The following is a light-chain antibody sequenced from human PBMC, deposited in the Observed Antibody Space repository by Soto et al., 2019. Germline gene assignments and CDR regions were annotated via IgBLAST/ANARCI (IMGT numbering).Light chain of an antibody. CDR3: QQYDDLPRT. V-gene: IGKV1-33*01. CDR1: QDISNN. CDR2: DAS. J-gene: IGKJ2*01. Sequence: DIQMTQSPSSLSASVGDRVTITCQARQDISNNLHWYQVKPGKAPKLLIYDASNLETGGPSRFSGSGYGTDFTFTINSLQPEDVATYYCQQYDDLPRTFGQGTKLQIK.